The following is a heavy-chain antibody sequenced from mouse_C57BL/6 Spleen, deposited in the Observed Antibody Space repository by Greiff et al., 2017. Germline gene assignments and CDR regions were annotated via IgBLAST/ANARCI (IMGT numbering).Heavy chain of an antibody. Sequence: QVQLQQPGAELVKPGASVKVSCKASGYTFTSYWMHWVKQRPGQGLEWIGRIHPSDSDTNYNQKFKGTATLTVDKSSSPAYMQLSSLTSEDDAVYYCAIGYYRSSPDYYAMDYWGQGTSVTVSS. CDR3: AIGYYRSSPDYYAMDY. D-gene: IGHD1-1*01. CDR2: IHPSDSDT. V-gene: IGHV1-74*01. J-gene: IGHJ4*01. CDR1: GYTFTSYW.